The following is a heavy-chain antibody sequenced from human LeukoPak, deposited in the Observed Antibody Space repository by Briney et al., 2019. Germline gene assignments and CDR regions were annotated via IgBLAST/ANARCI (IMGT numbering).Heavy chain of an antibody. Sequence: GGSLRLSCAASGFIFSSYSLSWVRQAPGRGLDWVSSISTSSSYIYYADSVKGRFTISRHNAKNSLYLQMNSLRAEDTAVYYCARGRQNSGSYSDAFDIWGQGTVVTISS. CDR3: ARGRQNSGSYSDAFDI. J-gene: IGHJ3*02. V-gene: IGHV3-21*01. CDR2: ISTSSSYI. D-gene: IGHD1-26*01. CDR1: GFIFSSYS.